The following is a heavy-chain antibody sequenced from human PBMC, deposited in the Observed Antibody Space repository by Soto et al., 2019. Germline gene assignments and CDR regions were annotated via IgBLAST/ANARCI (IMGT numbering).Heavy chain of an antibody. Sequence: PSETLSLTCTVSGGSISSYYWSWIRQPPGKGLEWIGYIYYSGSTNYNPSLKSRVTISVDTSKNQFSLKLSSVTAADTAVYYCASHYCSSTSCYLYWFDPWGQGTLVTVSS. V-gene: IGHV4-59*08. J-gene: IGHJ5*02. CDR2: IYYSGST. CDR1: GGSISSYY. D-gene: IGHD2-2*01. CDR3: ASHYCSSTSCYLYWFDP.